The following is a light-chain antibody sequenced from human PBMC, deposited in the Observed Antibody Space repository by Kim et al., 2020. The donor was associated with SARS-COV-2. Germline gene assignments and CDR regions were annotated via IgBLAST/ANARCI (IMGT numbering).Light chain of an antibody. V-gene: IGLV2-14*03. CDR1: CSDIGAYNF. J-gene: IGLJ3*02. CDR2: DVT. Sequence: GQSVTNSCTGTCSDIGAYNFVSWYQQYLGKVPQLIIYDVTERPSGVSNRFSGSKSDNTASLTISGLQAEDEADYYCTSYTFSSTWVFGGGTQLTVL. CDR3: TSYTFSSTWV.